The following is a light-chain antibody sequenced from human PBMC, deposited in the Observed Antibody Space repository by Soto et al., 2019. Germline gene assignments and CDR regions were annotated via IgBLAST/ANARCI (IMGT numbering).Light chain of an antibody. V-gene: IGKV3-20*01. Sequence: EIVRAQVPAPPAVSPGERATLSLRASQSVSSNLAWYQQKPGQAPRLLIYGASKRATGIPDRFSGSGSGTDFTLTISRLEPEDFAVYCCQQYGSSPRTFGQGTKVDIK. CDR1: QSVSSN. J-gene: IGKJ1*01. CDR3: QQYGSSPRT. CDR2: GAS.